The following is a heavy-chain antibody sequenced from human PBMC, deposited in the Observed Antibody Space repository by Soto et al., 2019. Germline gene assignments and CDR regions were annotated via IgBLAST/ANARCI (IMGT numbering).Heavy chain of an antibody. J-gene: IGHJ4*02. CDR2: IYYSGST. CDR1: GGSISSGGYY. D-gene: IGHD3-22*01. V-gene: IGHV4-31*03. Sequence: SETLSLTCTVSGGSISSGGYYWSWIRQHPGKGLEWIGYIYYSGSTYYNPSLKSRVTISVDTSKNQFSLKLSSVTAADTAVYYCARDKYYYDSSGSNWGQGTLVTVSS. CDR3: ARDKYYYDSSGSN.